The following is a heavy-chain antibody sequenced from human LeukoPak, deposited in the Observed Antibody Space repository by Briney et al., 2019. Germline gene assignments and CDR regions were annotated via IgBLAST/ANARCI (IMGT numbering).Heavy chain of an antibody. CDR2: ISYDGSNK. Sequence: GGSLRLSCAASGFTFSSYGMHWVRQAPGKGLEWVAVISYDGSNKYYADSVKGRFTISRDNSKNTLYLQMNSLRAEDTAVYYCAKVTPRQQLVPCFQHWGQGTLVTVSS. J-gene: IGHJ1*01. CDR3: AKVTPRQQLVPCFQH. D-gene: IGHD6-13*01. V-gene: IGHV3-30*18. CDR1: GFTFSSYG.